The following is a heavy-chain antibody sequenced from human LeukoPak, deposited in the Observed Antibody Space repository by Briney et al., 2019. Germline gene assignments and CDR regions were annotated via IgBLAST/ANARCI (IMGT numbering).Heavy chain of an antibody. V-gene: IGHV3-30-3*01. Sequence: GGSLRLSCAASGFTFSSYAMHWVRQAPGKGLEWVAVISYDGSNKYYADSVKGRFTISRDNSKNTLYLQMNSLRAEDTAVYYCARAPRNDGSFFDYWGQGTLVNVSS. D-gene: IGHD1-1*01. J-gene: IGHJ4*02. CDR3: ARAPRNDGSFFDY. CDR1: GFTFSSYA. CDR2: ISYDGSNK.